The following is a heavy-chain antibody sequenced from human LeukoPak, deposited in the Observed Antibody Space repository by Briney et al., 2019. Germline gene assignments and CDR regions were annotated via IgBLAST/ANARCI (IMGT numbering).Heavy chain of an antibody. CDR3: ARASXAVXGXYYXYYGMDV. V-gene: IGHV4-34*01. J-gene: IGHJ6*02. D-gene: IGHD6-19*01. CDR1: GGSFSGYY. CDR2: INHSGST. Sequence: SETLSLTCAVYGGSFSGYYWSWIRQPPGKGLEWIGEINHSGSTNYNPSLKSRVTISVDTSKNQFSLKLSSVTAADTAVYYCARASXAVXGXYYXYYGMDVWGQGTTVTV.